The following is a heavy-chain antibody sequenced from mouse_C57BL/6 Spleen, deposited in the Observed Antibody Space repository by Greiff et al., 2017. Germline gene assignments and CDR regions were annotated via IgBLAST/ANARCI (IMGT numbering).Heavy chain of an antibody. CDR3: ARRYYSSSWFAY. V-gene: IGHV1-42*01. J-gene: IGHJ3*01. D-gene: IGHD2-5*01. Sequence: VQLQQSGPELVKPGASVKISCKASGYSFTGYYMNWVKQSPEKSLEWIGEINPSTGGTTYNQKFKAKATLTVDKSSSTAYMQLKSLTSEDSAVYYCARRYYSSSWFAYWGQGTLVTVS. CDR2: INPSTGGT. CDR1: GYSFTGYY.